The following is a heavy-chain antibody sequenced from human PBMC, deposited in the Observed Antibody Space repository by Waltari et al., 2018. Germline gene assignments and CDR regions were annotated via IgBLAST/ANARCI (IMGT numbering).Heavy chain of an antibody. D-gene: IGHD6-13*01. Sequence: QVQLQESGPGLVKPSETLSLTCTVSGGSISSYYWSWIRQPAGKGLEWIGRIYTSGSTNYNPALKSRVTMSVDTSKNQFSLKLSSVTAADTAVYYCARPRVAAAGKGDAFDIWGQGTMVTVSS. V-gene: IGHV4-4*07. CDR2: IYTSGST. J-gene: IGHJ3*02. CDR1: GGSISSYY. CDR3: ARPRVAAAGKGDAFDI.